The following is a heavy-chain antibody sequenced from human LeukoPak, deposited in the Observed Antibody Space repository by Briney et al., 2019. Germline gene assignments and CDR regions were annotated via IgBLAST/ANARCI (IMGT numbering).Heavy chain of an antibody. J-gene: IGHJ6*03. CDR2: IIPILGIG. V-gene: IGHV1-69*13. CDR3: ADSPASNHYYMDV. Sequence: SVKVSCKASGGTFSNYAISWVRQAPGQGLEWMGGIIPILGIGNYIQKFQGRVTITADESTSTAYMELSSLRSEDTAVYYCADSPASNHYYMDVWGKGTTVTVSS. CDR1: GGTFSNYA. D-gene: IGHD3-22*01.